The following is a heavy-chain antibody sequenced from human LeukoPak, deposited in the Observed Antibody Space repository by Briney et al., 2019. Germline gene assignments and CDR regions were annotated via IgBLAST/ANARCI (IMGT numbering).Heavy chain of an antibody. J-gene: IGHJ4*02. D-gene: IGHD6-13*01. CDR3: ARSRYGTTWSSSWEFDY. Sequence: GGSLRLSCAASGFTVSSNYMNWVRQAPGKGLEWVSVIYSGGSTYYADSVKCRFTISRDNSKNTLYLQMNSLRAEDTAVYYCARSRYGTTWSSSWEFDYWGQGTLVTVSS. CDR1: GFTVSSNY. CDR2: IYSGGST. V-gene: IGHV3-66*01.